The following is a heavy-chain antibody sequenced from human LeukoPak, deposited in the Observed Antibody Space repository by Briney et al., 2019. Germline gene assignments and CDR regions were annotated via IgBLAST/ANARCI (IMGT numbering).Heavy chain of an antibody. CDR3: ARDQYRAFDI. J-gene: IGHJ3*02. V-gene: IGHV4-59*01. CDR2: IYHSGSI. CDR1: GDAISSYY. Sequence: SETLSLTCTVSGDAISSYYWSWLRQPPGKGLEWIGYIYHSGSINYNPSLKSRVTISVDTSNNQFSLKLSSVTAADTAVYYCARDQYRAFDIWGQGTMVTVSS. D-gene: IGHD1-14*01.